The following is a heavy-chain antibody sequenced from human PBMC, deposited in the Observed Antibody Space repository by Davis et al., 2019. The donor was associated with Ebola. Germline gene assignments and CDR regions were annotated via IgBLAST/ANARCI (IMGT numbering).Heavy chain of an antibody. J-gene: IGHJ4*02. CDR1: GFTFSDYY. V-gene: IGHV3-11*04. D-gene: IGHD3-22*01. CDR2: ISNDGRTI. Sequence: GESLKISCAASGFTFSDYYMSWIRQAPGKGLEWVSFISNDGRTIFYTDSVKGRFTISRDNSKNTLYLQMNSLRAEDTAVYYCAKGQTDYYDNSGYYGVDQWGQGTLVTVSS. CDR3: AKGQTDYYDNSGYYGVDQ.